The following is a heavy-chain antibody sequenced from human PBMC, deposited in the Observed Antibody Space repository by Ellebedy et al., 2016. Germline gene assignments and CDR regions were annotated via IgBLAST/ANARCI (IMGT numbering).Heavy chain of an antibody. J-gene: IGHJ6*03. CDR2: IRSKAYGGTT. CDR3: TRDVYRRAYYDFWSGPESPFYMDV. CDR1: GFTFGDYA. D-gene: IGHD3-3*01. Sequence: GESLKISXTASGFTFGDYAMSWFRQAPGKGLEWVGFIRSKAYGGTTEYAASVKGRFTISRDDSKSIAYLQMNSLKTEDTAVYYCTRDVYRRAYYDFWSGPESPFYMDVWGKGTTVTVSS. V-gene: IGHV3-49*03.